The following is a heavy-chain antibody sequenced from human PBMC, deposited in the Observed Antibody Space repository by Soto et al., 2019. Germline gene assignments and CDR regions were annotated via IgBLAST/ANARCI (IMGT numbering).Heavy chain of an antibody. V-gene: IGHV1-69*06. Sequence: GASVKVSGKASGGTVSSDAISWVREAPGQGLEWMGWIIPIFGTANYAQKFQGRVTITADKSTSTAYMELSSLRSEDTAVYYCASINAAADWKGTVGEYYYYYYGMDVWGQGTTVTVSS. CDR2: IIPIFGTA. CDR1: GGTVSSDA. D-gene: IGHD6-13*01. J-gene: IGHJ6*02. CDR3: ASINAAADWKGTVGEYYYYYYGMDV.